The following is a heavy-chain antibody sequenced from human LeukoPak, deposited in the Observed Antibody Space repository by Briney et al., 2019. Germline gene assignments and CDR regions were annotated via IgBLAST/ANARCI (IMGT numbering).Heavy chain of an antibody. CDR3: ARWGNSKNHLDY. CDR2: INPGDSDT. CDR1: GYSFTSYW. Sequence: GESLKISCKGSGYSFTSYWFGWVRQMPGKGLEWMGIINPGDSDTRYSPSFQGHVTTTADKSISTAYLQWSSLKASDTAMYYCARWGNSKNHLDYWGQGTLVTVSS. J-gene: IGHJ4*02. D-gene: IGHD3-16*01. V-gene: IGHV5-51*01.